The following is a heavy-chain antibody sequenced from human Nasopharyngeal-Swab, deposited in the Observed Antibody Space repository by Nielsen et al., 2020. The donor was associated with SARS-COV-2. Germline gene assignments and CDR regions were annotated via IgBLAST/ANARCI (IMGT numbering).Heavy chain of an antibody. CDR2: IKQDGSEK. D-gene: IGHD3-10*01. Sequence: GGSLRLSCAASGFTFSSYWTSWVRQAPGKGLGWVANIKQDGSEKYYVDSVKGRFTISRDNAKNSLYLQMNSLRAEDTAVYYCARATEGGSGSYYKPTNYYYGMDVWGKGTTVTVSS. J-gene: IGHJ6*04. CDR1: GFTFSSYW. CDR3: ARATEGGSGSYYKPTNYYYGMDV. V-gene: IGHV3-7*03.